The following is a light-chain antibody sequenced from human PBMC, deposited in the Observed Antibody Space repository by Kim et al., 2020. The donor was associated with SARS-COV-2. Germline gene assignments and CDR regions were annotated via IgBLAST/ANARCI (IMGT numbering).Light chain of an antibody. CDR3: SSYTSSSKV. CDR1: RSAIGGYNY. CDR2: DVS. V-gene: IGLV2-14*03. Sequence: PGQSITISCTRTRSAIGGYNYVSWYQQHPGKAPKLMIYDVSNRPSGVSTRFSGSKSGNTASLTISGLQADDEADYYCSSYTSSSKVFGGGTQLTVL. J-gene: IGLJ3*02.